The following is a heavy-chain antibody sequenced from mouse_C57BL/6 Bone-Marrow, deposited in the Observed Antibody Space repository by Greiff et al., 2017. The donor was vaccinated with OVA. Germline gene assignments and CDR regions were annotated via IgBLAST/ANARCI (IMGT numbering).Heavy chain of an antibody. CDR3: AREGDDGYFYAMDY. D-gene: IGHD2-3*01. CDR1: GYSFTGYY. J-gene: IGHJ4*01. V-gene: IGHV1-42*01. Sequence: VQLQQSGPELVKPGASVKISCKASGYSFTGYYMNWVKQSPEKSLEWIGEINPSTGGTTYNQKFKAKATLTVDKSSSTAYMQLKSLTSEDSAVYYWAREGDDGYFYAMDYWGQGTSVTVSS. CDR2: INPSTGGT.